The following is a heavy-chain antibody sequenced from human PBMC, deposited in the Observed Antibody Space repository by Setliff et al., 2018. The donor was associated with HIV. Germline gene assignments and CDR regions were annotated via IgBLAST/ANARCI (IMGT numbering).Heavy chain of an antibody. CDR2: IYSDDST. V-gene: IGHV3-53*01. Sequence: GGSLRLSCAASGFTVSSNYMSWVRQAPGKGLEWVSVIYSDDSTYYADSVKGRFTISRDDSKNTLYLQMNSLRAEDTAVYYCARGGKVHEKYDYGDRPPLDYGGQGTLVT. CDR1: GFTVSSNY. D-gene: IGHD4-17*01. CDR3: ARGGKVHEKYDYGDRPPLDY. J-gene: IGHJ4*02.